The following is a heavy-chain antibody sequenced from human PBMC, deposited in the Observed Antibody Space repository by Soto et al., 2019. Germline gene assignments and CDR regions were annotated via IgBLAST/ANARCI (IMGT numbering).Heavy chain of an antibody. Sequence: PGGSLRLSCAASGFTFSSYWMSWVRQAPGKGLEWVANIKQDGSEKYYVDSVKGRFTISRDNAENSLYLHMNSLRVEDTALYYCAKDYYSDSNGSHFDYWGQGTQVTVSS. J-gene: IGHJ4*02. CDR3: AKDYYSDSNGSHFDY. CDR1: GFTFSSYW. CDR2: IKQDGSEK. V-gene: IGHV3-7*03. D-gene: IGHD3-22*01.